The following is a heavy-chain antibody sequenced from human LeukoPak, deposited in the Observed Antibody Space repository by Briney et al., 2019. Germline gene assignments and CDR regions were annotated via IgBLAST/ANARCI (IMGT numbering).Heavy chain of an antibody. CDR3: ARGPYYDFWSGYSLVGGYFDY. D-gene: IGHD3-3*01. V-gene: IGHV4-59*01. J-gene: IGHJ4*02. CDR1: GGSISSYY. CDR2: IYYSGST. Sequence: SETLSLTCTVSGGSISSYYWSWIRQPPGKGLEWIWYIYYSGSTNYNPSLKSRVTISVDTSKNQFSLKLSSVTAADTAVYYCARGPYYDFWSGYSLVGGYFDYWGQGTLVTVSS.